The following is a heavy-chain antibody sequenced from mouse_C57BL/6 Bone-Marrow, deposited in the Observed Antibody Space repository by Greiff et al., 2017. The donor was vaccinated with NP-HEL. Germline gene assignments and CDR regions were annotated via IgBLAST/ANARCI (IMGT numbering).Heavy chain of an antibody. CDR2: ISNLAYSI. J-gene: IGHJ2*01. Sequence: DVKLVESGGGLVQPGGSLKLSCAASGFAFSDYGMAWVRQAPRKGPEWVAFISNLAYSIYYADTVTGRFTISRENAKNTLYLEMSSLRSEDTAMYYCARGDYYGSSYYFDYWGQGTTLTVSS. CDR3: ARGDYYGSSYYFDY. V-gene: IGHV5-15*01. D-gene: IGHD1-1*01. CDR1: GFAFSDYG.